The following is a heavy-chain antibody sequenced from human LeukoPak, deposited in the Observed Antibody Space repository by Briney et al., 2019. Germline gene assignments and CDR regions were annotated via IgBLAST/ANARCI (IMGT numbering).Heavy chain of an antibody. CDR1: GFTFSDFS. V-gene: IGHV3-21*01. J-gene: IGHJ4*02. D-gene: IGHD3-22*01. CDR2: IDISSSYI. Sequence: AGGSLRLSCAASGFTFSDFSMAWVRQAPGKGLEWVSSIDISSSYIFYADSVKGRFTISRDNAKNTLYLQMNSLRAEDTAVYYCARDAYYYDSSGYYNWGQGTLVTVSS. CDR3: ARDAYYYDSSGYYN.